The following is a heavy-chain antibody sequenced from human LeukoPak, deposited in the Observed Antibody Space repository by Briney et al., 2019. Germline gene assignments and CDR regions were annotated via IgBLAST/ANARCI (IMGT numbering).Heavy chain of an antibody. D-gene: IGHD3-9*01. CDR3: ARDGSQVLTGFWGTAPNWFDP. J-gene: IGHJ5*02. CDR1: GYSISSGYY. V-gene: IGHV4-38-2*02. CDR2: TYHSGST. Sequence: PSETLSLTCTVSGYSISSGYYWGWIRQPPGKGLEWIGSTYHSGSTYYNPSLKSRVTISVDTSKNQFSLKLSSVTAADTAVYYCARDGSQVLTGFWGTAPNWFDPWGQGTLVTVSS.